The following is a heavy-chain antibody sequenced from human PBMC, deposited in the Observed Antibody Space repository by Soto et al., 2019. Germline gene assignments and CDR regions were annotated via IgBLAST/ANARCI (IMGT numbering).Heavy chain of an antibody. CDR2: ISTYNGNT. CDR1: GYTFTYYD. V-gene: IGHV1-18*01. CDR3: ARSYCNGASCYSSEFVY. D-gene: IGHD2-15*01. J-gene: IGHJ4*02. Sequence: QVQLVQSGAEVKRPGASVKVSCKASGYTFTYYDINWVRQAPGQGLEWVGWISTYNGNTNFAQKLQGRVTMTTDTSTSTAYMELRSLRSDDTAVYYCARSYCNGASCYSSEFVYWGQGTLVTVSS.